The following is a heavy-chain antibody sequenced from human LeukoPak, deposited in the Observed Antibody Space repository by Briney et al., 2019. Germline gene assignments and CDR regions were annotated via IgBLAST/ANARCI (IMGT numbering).Heavy chain of an antibody. CDR1: GFTVSSNY. CDR2: IYSGGST. J-gene: IGHJ4*02. D-gene: IGHD3/OR15-3a*01. Sequence: PGGSLRLSCAASGFTVSSNYMSWVRQAPGKGLEWVSVIYSGGSTYYADSVKGRFTISRDNSKNTLYLQMNSLRAEDTAVYYCARGCPRSDGGAGTGTCYFDYWGQGTLVTVSS. V-gene: IGHV3-66*01. CDR3: ARGCPRSDGGAGTGTCYFDY.